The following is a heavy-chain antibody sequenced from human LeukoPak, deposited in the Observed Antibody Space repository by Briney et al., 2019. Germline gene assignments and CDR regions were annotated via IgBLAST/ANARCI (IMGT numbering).Heavy chain of an antibody. CDR1: GFTFSNAW. CDR3: AKDRDYYGSGSYHPFDY. CDR2: ISYDGSNK. V-gene: IGHV3-30*18. D-gene: IGHD3-10*01. Sequence: GGSLRLSCVASGFTFSNAWMNWVRQAPGKGLEWVAVISYDGSNKYYADSVKGRFTISRDNSKNTLYLQMNSLRAEDTAVYYCAKDRDYYGSGSYHPFDYWGQGTLVTVSS. J-gene: IGHJ4*02.